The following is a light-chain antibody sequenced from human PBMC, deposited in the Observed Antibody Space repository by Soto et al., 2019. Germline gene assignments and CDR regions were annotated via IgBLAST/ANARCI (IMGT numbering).Light chain of an antibody. V-gene: IGLV2-18*02. CDR2: DVN. J-gene: IGLJ1*01. CDR3: SSYTISSTYV. Sequence: SVLTQPPSVYRSPGQSVAISCTRTSSDVGSYNRVSWYQQPPGTAPKLMIYDVNNRPSGVPDRFSGSKSGNTASLTISGLQAEDEADYYCSSYTISSTYVFGTGTKVTVL. CDR1: SSDVGSYNR.